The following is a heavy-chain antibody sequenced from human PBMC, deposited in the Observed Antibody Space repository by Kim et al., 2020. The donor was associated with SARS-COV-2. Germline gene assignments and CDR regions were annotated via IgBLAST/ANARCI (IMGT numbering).Heavy chain of an antibody. J-gene: IGHJ4*02. CDR1: GFTFSSYS. D-gene: IGHD1-26*01. CDR3: ARERELDGSFDY. CDR2: ISSSSSYI. Sequence: GGSLRLSCAASGFTFSSYSMNWVRQAPGKGLEWVSSISSSSSYIYYADSVKGRFTISRDNAKNSLYLQMNSLRAEDTAVYYCARERELDGSFDYWGQGTLVTAAS. V-gene: IGHV3-21*01.